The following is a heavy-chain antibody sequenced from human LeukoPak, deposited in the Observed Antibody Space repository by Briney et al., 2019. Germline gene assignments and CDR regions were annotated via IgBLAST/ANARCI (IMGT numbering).Heavy chain of an antibody. CDR1: GYTFTAYY. CDR2: INPNSGGT. Sequence: ASVKVSCKASGYTFTAYYMHWVRQAPGQGLEWMGWINPNSGGTNYAQKFQGRVTMTRDTSISTASMELSGLRSDDTAVYYCARGGSDWYHYDSSGYHVWGQGTLVTVSS. J-gene: IGHJ4*02. D-gene: IGHD3-22*01. CDR3: ARGGSDWYHYDSSGYHV. V-gene: IGHV1-2*02.